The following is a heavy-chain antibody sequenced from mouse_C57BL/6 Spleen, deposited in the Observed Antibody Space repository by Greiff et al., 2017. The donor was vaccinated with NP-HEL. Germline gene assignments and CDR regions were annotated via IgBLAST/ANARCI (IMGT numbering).Heavy chain of an antibody. CDR3: ARYTRHYYAMDY. V-gene: IGHV1-82*01. Sequence: VQLQQSGPELVKPGASVKISCKASGYAFSSSWMNWVKQRPGKGLEWIGRIYPGDGDTNYNGKFKGKATLTADKSSSTAYMQLSSLTSEDSAVYFCARYTRHYYAMDYWGQGTSVTVSS. CDR2: IYPGDGDT. J-gene: IGHJ4*01. CDR1: GYAFSSSW.